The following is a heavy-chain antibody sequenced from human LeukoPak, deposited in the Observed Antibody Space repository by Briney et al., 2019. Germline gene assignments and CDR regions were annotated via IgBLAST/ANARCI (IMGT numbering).Heavy chain of an antibody. CDR3: ARRYCSTTNCYSFDF. D-gene: IGHD2-2*01. V-gene: IGHV3-21*01. CDR2: ISNSGTYK. CDR1: GFTFSNYS. J-gene: IGHJ4*02. Sequence: GGSLRLSCAASGFTFSNYSMNWVRQAPGKGLEWVSSISNSGTYKYYVDSVKGRFTISRDNAKNSLYLQMNSLRAEDTAVYYCARRYCSTTNCYSFDFWGQGTLVTVSS.